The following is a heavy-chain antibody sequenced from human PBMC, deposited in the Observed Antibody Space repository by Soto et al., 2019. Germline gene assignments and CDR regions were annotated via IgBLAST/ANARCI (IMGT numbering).Heavy chain of an antibody. J-gene: IGHJ4*02. Sequence: GGSLRLSCAASGFTFSTYAMHWVRQAPGKGLEWVAVISYDGSNKYYADFVKGRFTISRDNSKNTLYLQMNSLRAEDTAVYYCARGAPMGDYYLYYWGQGTLVTVSS. CDR2: ISYDGSNK. CDR1: GFTFSTYA. CDR3: ARGAPMGDYYLYY. V-gene: IGHV3-30-3*01.